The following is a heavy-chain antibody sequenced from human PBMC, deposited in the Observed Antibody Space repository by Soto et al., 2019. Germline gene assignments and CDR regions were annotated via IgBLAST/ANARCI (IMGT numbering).Heavy chain of an antibody. CDR1: VFAFSNYA. CDR3: VKDRYVDY. CDR2: ISSNGGST. J-gene: IGHJ4*02. Sequence: WWSLRLSCSVFVFAFSNYAMHWVRQAPGKGLQYVSSISSNGGSTYYADSVKGRFTISRDNSKNTLYLQMSSLRLEDTAVYYCVKDRYVDYWGQGSLVTVSS. V-gene: IGHV3-64D*06.